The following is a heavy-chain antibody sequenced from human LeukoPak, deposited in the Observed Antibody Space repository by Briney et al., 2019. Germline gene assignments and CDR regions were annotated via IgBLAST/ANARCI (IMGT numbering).Heavy chain of an antibody. CDR1: GFSLSSSGVG. CDR3: APRRGSLVSDY. CDR2: IYWDDDK. D-gene: IGHD2-15*01. V-gene: IGHV2-5*02. Sequence: SGPTLPNPTQTLTRTNIFSGFSLSSSGVGVGWIRQPPGKALEWLAVIYWDDDKWYSPSLKSSLTIIKDTSKIQVVHIMTNMDPVDTVTYYDAPRRGSLVSDYWVEASLVTVCS. J-gene: IGHJ4*02.